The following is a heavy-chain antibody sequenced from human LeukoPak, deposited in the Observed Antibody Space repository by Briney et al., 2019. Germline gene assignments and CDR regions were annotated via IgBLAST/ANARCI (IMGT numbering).Heavy chain of an antibody. CDR2: IKYDGSEK. CDR1: GFSFSSSW. V-gene: IGHV3-7*01. Sequence: GGSLRLSCTASGFSFSSSWMSWVRQAPGKGLEWVANIKYDGSEKYYVDSVKGRFTISRDNAKNSLYLQMDSLGAEDTSVYYCATDYGGGYFDYWGQGTLVTVSS. J-gene: IGHJ4*02. D-gene: IGHD4-23*01. CDR3: ATDYGGGYFDY.